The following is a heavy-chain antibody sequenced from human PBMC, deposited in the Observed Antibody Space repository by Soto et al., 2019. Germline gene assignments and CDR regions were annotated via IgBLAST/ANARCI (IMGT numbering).Heavy chain of an antibody. CDR2: TYYRSKWYN. CDR3: AKDLFSPFGYYGSGSYYYYYGMDV. Sequence: SQTLSLTCAISGDSVSSNTAAWNWIRQSPSRGLEWLGRTYYRSKWYNDYAVSVKSRITINPDTSKNQFSLHLNSVTPEDTAVYYCAKDLFSPFGYYGSGSYYYYYGMDVWGQGTTVTVSS. J-gene: IGHJ6*02. V-gene: IGHV6-1*01. CDR1: GDSVSSNTAA. D-gene: IGHD3-10*01.